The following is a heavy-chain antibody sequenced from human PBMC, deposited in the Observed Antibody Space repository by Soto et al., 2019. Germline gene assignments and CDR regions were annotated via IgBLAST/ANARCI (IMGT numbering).Heavy chain of an antibody. D-gene: IGHD3-22*01. CDR1: GYSFTSYW. J-gene: IGHJ6*02. CDR2: IYPGDSDT. V-gene: IGHV5-51*01. Sequence: GESLKISCKGFGYSFTSYWIGWVRQMPGKGLEWMGIIYPGDSDTRYSPSFQGQVTISADKSISTAYLQWSSLKASDAAMYYCARLGVYYDSSGYADYGMDVWGQGTPVTVSS. CDR3: ARLGVYYDSSGYADYGMDV.